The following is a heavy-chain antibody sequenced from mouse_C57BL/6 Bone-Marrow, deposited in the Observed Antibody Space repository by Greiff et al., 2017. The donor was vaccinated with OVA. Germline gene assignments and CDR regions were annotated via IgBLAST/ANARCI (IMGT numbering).Heavy chain of an antibody. CDR1: GFTFSSYA. V-gene: IGHV5-4*01. J-gene: IGHJ1*03. D-gene: IGHD1-1*01. CDR2: ISDGGSYT. Sequence: EVQRVESGGGLVKPGGSLKLSCAASGFTFSSYAMSWVRQTPEKRLEWVATISDGGSYTYYPDNVKGRFTISRDNAKNNLYLQMSHLKSEDTAMYYCARDRITTVSRYFDVWGTGTTVTVSS. CDR3: ARDRITTVSRYFDV.